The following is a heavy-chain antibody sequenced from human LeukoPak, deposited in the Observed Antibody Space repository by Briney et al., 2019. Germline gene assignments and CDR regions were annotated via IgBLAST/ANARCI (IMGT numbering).Heavy chain of an antibody. CDR2: INHSGST. Sequence: ETLSLTCAVYGGSFSGYYWSWIRQPPGKGLEWSGEINHSGSTNYNPSLKSRVTISVDTCKNQFSLKLSSVTAADTAVYYCARGPPRYYYDSSGYHGEYYFDYWGQGTLVTVSS. D-gene: IGHD3-22*01. CDR3: ARGPPRYYYDSSGYHGEYYFDY. CDR1: GGSFSGYY. V-gene: IGHV4-34*01. J-gene: IGHJ4*02.